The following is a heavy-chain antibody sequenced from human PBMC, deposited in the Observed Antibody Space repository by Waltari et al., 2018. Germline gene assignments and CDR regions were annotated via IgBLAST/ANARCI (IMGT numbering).Heavy chain of an antibody. J-gene: IGHJ3*02. D-gene: IGHD4-4*01. Sequence: EVQLVESGGGLVKPGGSLRLSCAASGFTFSSYSMNLVRQAPGKGLEWVSSISSSSSYIYYADSVKGRFTISRDNAKNSLYLQMNSLRVEDTAVYYCARQMTTVKFDIWGQGTMVTVSS. V-gene: IGHV3-21*01. CDR3: ARQMTTVKFDI. CDR2: ISSSSSYI. CDR1: GFTFSSYS.